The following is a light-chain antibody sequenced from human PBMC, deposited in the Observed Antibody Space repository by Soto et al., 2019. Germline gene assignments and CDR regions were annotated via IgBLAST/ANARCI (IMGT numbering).Light chain of an antibody. Sequence: QSALTQPASVSGSPRQSITISCTGTSNDVGGYNHVSWYQQHPGKAPKLIIYEVSYRPSGVSNRFSGSKSGNTASLTISGLQAEDEADYYCNSYRSSDSVVFGGGTQLTVL. CDR1: SNDVGGYNH. CDR3: NSYRSSDSVV. V-gene: IGLV2-14*01. J-gene: IGLJ2*01. CDR2: EVS.